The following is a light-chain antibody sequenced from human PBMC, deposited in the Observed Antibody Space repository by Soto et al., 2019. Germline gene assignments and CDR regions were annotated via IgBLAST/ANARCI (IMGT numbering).Light chain of an antibody. J-gene: IGKJ1*01. CDR2: DVS. Sequence: DVKLTHAPSTLSASLVDSVTITCRASQNMDTSLAWYQHTPGKAPKLLMFDVSNLESGVPSRFSGSGSVKEFTLTIRSVHSDDFATYYCKQSHHPRKFGQGTQLDIK. CDR3: KQSHHPRK. V-gene: IGKV1-5*01. CDR1: QNMDTS.